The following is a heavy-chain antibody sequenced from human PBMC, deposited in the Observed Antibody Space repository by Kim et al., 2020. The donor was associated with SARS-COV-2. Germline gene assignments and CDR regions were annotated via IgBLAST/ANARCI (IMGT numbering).Heavy chain of an antibody. V-gene: IGHV4-59*01. CDR3: ARYLRGSESSGFDY. CDR2: RNFRGGRDF. Sequence: SETLSLTCTVSGGSINNYYWAWIRQPPGKGLEWIGHRNFRGGRDFDYNSSLKSRVTMSVDTSKNQFSLEMTSVTAADTAVYYCARYLRGSESSGFDYWGQGILVTVSS. CDR1: GGSINNYY. D-gene: IGHD3-10*01. J-gene: IGHJ4*02.